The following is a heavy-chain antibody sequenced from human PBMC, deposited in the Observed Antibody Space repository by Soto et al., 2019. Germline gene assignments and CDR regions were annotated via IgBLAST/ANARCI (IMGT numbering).Heavy chain of an antibody. J-gene: IGHJ6*03. CDR2: ISAYNGNT. CDR1: GYTFTSYG. CDR3: AREGAGTTTSYYYYMDV. D-gene: IGHD3-10*01. V-gene: IGHV1-18*01. Sequence: ASVKVSCKASGYTFTSYGISWVRQAPGQGLEWMGWISAYNGNTNYAQKLQGRVTMTTDTSTSTAYMEVRSLRYDDTAVYYCAREGAGTTTSYYYYMDVWGKGTTVTVSS.